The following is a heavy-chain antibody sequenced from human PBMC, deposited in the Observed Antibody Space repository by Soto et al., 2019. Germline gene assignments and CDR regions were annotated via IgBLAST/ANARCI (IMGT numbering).Heavy chain of an antibody. CDR2: INAGNGNT. V-gene: IGHV1-3*01. D-gene: IGHD3-22*01. J-gene: IGHJ3*02. CDR1: GYTFTSYA. Sequence: QVQLVQSGAEVKKPGASVKVSCKASGYTFTSYAMHWVRQAPGQRLEWMGWINAGNGNTKYSQKFQGRVTITRDTSASTAYMERSSLRSEDTAVYYCARDTYYYDSSGYDDAFDIWGQGTMVTVSS. CDR3: ARDTYYYDSSGYDDAFDI.